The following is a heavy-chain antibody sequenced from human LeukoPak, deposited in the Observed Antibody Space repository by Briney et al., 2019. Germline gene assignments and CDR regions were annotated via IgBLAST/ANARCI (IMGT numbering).Heavy chain of an antibody. V-gene: IGHV3-74*01. Sequence: PGGSLRLSCAASGFTFGSYWMHWVRQAPGKGLVWVSRINSDGSSTSYADSVKGRFTISRDNAKNTLYLQMNSLRAEDTAVYYCARVRYYYGMDVWGQGTTVTVSS. J-gene: IGHJ6*02. CDR2: INSDGSST. CDR3: ARVRYYYGMDV. CDR1: GFTFGSYW.